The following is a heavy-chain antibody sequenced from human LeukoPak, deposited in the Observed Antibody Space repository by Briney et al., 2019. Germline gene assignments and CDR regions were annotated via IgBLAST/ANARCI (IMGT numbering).Heavy chain of an antibody. J-gene: IGHJ4*02. CDR2: IYYSGST. CDR3: ARLTTGFDY. Sequence: ASETLSLTCTVSGGSISSYYWSWIRQPPGKGLEWIGNIYYSGSTNYNPSLKSRVTISVDTSKNQFSLKLSSVTAADTAVYYCARLTTGFDYWGQGTLVTVSS. V-gene: IGHV4-59*08. D-gene: IGHD3-22*01. CDR1: GGSISSYY.